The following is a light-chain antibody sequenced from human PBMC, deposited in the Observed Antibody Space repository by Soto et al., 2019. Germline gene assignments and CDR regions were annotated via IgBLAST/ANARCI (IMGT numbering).Light chain of an antibody. CDR3: QQYGSSPPLT. V-gene: IGKV3-20*01. J-gene: IGKJ1*01. Sequence: EIVLTQSPGTLSLSPGERATLSCRASQSVSSSYLAWYQQKPGQAPRLLIYGASSRATGIPDRFSGSGSRTDFTLTISRLEPEDFAVYYCQQYGSSPPLTFGQGTKVDIK. CDR2: GAS. CDR1: QSVSSSY.